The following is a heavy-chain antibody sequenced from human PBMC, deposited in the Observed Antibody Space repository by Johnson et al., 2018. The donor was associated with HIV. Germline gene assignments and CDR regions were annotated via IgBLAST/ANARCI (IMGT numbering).Heavy chain of an antibody. J-gene: IGHJ3*02. CDR3: ARDQRGDIIPTTYDAFDI. D-gene: IGHD5-12*01. CDR2: INQDGSEM. V-gene: IGHV3-7*05. Sequence: VQLVESGGGLVQTGGSLRLSCGGSGFSFSIYWLTWVRQAPGKGLEWVANINQDGSEMYYVDSVKGRFTISRDNANNSLYLKMNSLRAEDTAVYYCARDQRGDIIPTTYDAFDIWAQGTMVTVSS. CDR1: GFSFSIYW.